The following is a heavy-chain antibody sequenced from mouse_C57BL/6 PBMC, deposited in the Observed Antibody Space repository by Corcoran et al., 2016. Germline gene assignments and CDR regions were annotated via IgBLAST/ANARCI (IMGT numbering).Heavy chain of an antibody. V-gene: IGHV1-18*01. CDR2: INPNNGGT. J-gene: IGHJ2*01. CDR1: GYTFTDYN. CDR3: ARRIYYGSSYFDY. Sequence: EVQLQQSGPELVKPGASVKIPCKASGYTFTDYNMDWVKQSHGKSLEWIGVINPNNGGTIYNQKFKGKATVTVDKSSSTAYMELRSLTSEDTAVDYCARRIYYGSSYFDYWGQGTTLTVSS. D-gene: IGHD1-1*01.